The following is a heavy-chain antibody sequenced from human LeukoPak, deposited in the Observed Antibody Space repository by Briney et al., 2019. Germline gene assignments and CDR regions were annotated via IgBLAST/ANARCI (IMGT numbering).Heavy chain of an antibody. V-gene: IGHV1-2*04. D-gene: IGHD3-9*01. J-gene: IGHJ4*02. CDR2: INPNSGGT. Sequence: GASVKVSCKASGNTFTAYYLHWVRQAPGQGLEWMGWINPNSGGTNYAQKFQGWVTMTRDTSISTAYMELSRLRSEDTAVYYCARVLDYDILTGYSDWGQGTLVTVSS. CDR1: GNTFTAYY. CDR3: ARVLDYDILTGYSD.